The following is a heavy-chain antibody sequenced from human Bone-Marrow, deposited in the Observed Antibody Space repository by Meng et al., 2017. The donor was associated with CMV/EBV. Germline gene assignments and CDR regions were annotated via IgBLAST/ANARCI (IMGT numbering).Heavy chain of an antibody. V-gene: IGHV4-34*01. Sequence: SETLSLTCAVYGGSFSGYYWSWIRQPPGKGLEWIGEINHSGSTNYNPSLKSRVTISVDTPKNQFSLKLSSVTAADTAVYYCARAVVVVPAAIRDYYYYGMDVWGQGTTVTGSS. CDR1: GGSFSGYY. CDR3: ARAVVVVPAAIRDYYYYGMDV. CDR2: INHSGST. D-gene: IGHD2-2*02. J-gene: IGHJ6*01.